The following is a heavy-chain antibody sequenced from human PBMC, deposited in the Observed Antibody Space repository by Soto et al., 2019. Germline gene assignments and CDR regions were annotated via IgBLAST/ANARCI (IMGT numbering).Heavy chain of an antibody. CDR2: ISGYNGNT. V-gene: IGHV1-18*01. CDR3: AREGPAPYYYYGMDV. CDR1: GYSFTTYG. J-gene: IGHJ6*02. Sequence: QVQLVQSRGEVKKPGASVKVSCKTSGYSFTTYGISWVRQAPGQGLEWMGWISGYNGNTNYAQKLKGRLTMTTDTSTSTAYMELRSLTSDDTAVYYCAREGPAPYYYYGMDVWGQGSTVTVS.